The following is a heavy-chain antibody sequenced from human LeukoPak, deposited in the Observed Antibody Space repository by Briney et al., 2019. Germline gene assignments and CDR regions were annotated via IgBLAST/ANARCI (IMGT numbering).Heavy chain of an antibody. CDR2: IYHSGST. J-gene: IGHJ3*02. CDR3: AGAYYYDSSGHDTYEVAFDI. CDR1: GGSISSGYY. Sequence: SETLSLTCTVSGGSISSGYYWGWIRQPPGKGLEWIGSIYHSGSTYYNPSLKSRVTISVDTSKNQFSLKLSSVTAADTAVYYCAGAYYYDSSGHDTYEVAFDIWGQGTMVTVSS. V-gene: IGHV4-38-2*02. D-gene: IGHD3-22*01.